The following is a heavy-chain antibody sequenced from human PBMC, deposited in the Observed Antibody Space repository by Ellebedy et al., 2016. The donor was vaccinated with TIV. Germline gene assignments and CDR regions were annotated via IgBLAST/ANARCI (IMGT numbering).Heavy chain of an antibody. V-gene: IGHV1-69*13. CDR2: IIPIFGTA. CDR3: ARDLGHSGYDLFDS. J-gene: IGHJ4*02. CDR1: GGTFSSYA. Sequence: AASVKVSCKASGGTFSSYAISWVRQAPGQGLEWMGGIIPIFGTANYAQKFQGRVTITADESTSTAYMELSSLRSEDTAVYYCARDLGHSGYDLFDSWGQGTLVTVSA. D-gene: IGHD5-12*01.